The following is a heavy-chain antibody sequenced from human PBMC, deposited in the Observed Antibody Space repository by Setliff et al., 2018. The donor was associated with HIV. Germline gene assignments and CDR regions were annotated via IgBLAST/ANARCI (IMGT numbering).Heavy chain of an antibody. V-gene: IGHV4-4*09. D-gene: IGHD3-10*01. CDR3: ARRIDNSGSFPDKNWFDT. CDR2: IYNSAST. J-gene: IGHJ5*02. Sequence: PSETLSLTCTVSGDSISTDYWTWIRQPPGKGLEWIGYIYNSASTSYNPSLKSRVTISVDTSKNQFSLKLSSVTAADTAVYYCARRIDNSGSFPDKNWFDTWGQGSLVTVS. CDR1: GDSISTDY.